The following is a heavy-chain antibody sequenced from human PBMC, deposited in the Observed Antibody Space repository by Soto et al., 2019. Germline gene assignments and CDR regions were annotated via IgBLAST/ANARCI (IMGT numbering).Heavy chain of an antibody. CDR2: IWYDGSNK. CDR1: GFTFSSYG. CDR3: ARASHGFWQGSPDY. D-gene: IGHD3-3*01. Sequence: QVQLVESGGGVVQPGRSLRLCCAASGFTFSSYGVHWVRQAPGKGLEWVAVIWYDGSNKYYADSVKGRFTISRDNSKNALYLQMNSLRVEDTAVYYCARASHGFWQGSPDYWGQGTLVTVSS. J-gene: IGHJ4*02. V-gene: IGHV3-33*01.